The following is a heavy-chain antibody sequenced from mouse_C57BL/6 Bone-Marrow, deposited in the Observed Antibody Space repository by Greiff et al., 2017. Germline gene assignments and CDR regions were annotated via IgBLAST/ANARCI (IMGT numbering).Heavy chain of an antibody. Sequence: VQLKESGPELVKPGASVKISCKASGYSFTDYNMNWVKQSNGKSLEWIGVINPNYGTTSYNQKFKGKATLTVDQSSSTAYMQLNSLTSEDSAVYYCARARWLRRGYYFDYWGEGTTLTDSS. CDR3: ARARWLRRGYYFDY. V-gene: IGHV1-39*01. CDR1: GYSFTDYN. J-gene: IGHJ2*01. CDR2: INPNYGTT. D-gene: IGHD2-2*01.